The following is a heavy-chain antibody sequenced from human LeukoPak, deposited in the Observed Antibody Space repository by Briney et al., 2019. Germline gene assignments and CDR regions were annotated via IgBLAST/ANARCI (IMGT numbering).Heavy chain of an antibody. CDR3: AGKKYGDYDPDY. Sequence: PGGSLRLSCAASGFTFSSHAMSWVRQAPGKGLEWVSGISGSGGSTYYADSVKGRFTISRDNSKNTLYLQMDSLRAEDTAVYYCAGKKYGDYDPDYWGQGTLVTVSS. V-gene: IGHV3-23*01. CDR1: GFTFSSHA. D-gene: IGHD4-17*01. J-gene: IGHJ4*02. CDR2: ISGSGGST.